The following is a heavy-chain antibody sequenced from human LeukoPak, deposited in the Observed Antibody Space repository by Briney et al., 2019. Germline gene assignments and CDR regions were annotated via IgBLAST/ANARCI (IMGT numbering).Heavy chain of an antibody. V-gene: IGHV4-34*01. J-gene: IGHJ3*02. CDR1: GGSFSGYY. Sequence: SETLSLTCAVYGGSFSGYYWSWIRQPPGKGLEWIGEINHSGSTNYNPSLKSRVTISVDTSKNQFSLKLSSVTAADTAVYYCARRRPPQYRITMIVVVINDAFDIWGQGTMVTVSS. CDR2: INHSGST. CDR3: ARRRPPQYRITMIVVVINDAFDI. D-gene: IGHD3-22*01.